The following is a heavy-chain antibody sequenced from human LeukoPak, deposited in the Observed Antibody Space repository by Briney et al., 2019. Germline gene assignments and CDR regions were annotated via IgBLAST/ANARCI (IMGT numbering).Heavy chain of an antibody. CDR1: GFTFSSYA. Sequence: PGGSLRLSCAASGFTFSSYAMSWVRQAPGKGLEWVSAISGSGGSTYYADSVKGRFTISRDNSKNTLYLQMNSLRAEDTAVYYCAKDQSYYGSELDAFDIWDQGTMVTVSS. D-gene: IGHD3-10*01. CDR3: AKDQSYYGSELDAFDI. V-gene: IGHV3-23*01. CDR2: ISGSGGST. J-gene: IGHJ3*02.